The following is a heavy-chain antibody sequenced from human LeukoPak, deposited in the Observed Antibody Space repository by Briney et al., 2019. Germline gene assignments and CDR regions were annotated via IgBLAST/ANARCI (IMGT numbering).Heavy chain of an antibody. V-gene: IGHV3-53*01. CDR3: ARDRGGTFGI. CDR1: GFTVSSNY. CDR2: IYTGGST. J-gene: IGHJ4*02. Sequence: PGGSLRLSCAASGFTVSSNYMSWVRQAPGKGLEWVSVIYTGGSTYYADSVKGRFTISRDNSENTLFLQMSSLRGEDTAVYFCARDRGGTFGIWGQGTLVTVSS. D-gene: IGHD2-15*01.